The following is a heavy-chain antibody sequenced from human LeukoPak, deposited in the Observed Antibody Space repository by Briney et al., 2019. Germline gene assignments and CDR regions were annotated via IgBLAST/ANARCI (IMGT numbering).Heavy chain of an antibody. V-gene: IGHV4-4*09. J-gene: IGHJ4*02. D-gene: IGHD4-11*01. CDR3: AKSYFDYSTYYSYYFNL. Sequence: PSETLSLTCTVSGGSISSGYWSWIRQPPGRGLEWSGYIYTSGSTNYNPSLKSRVTISVDTSKNQFALKLSSVTAADTAVYYCAKSYFDYSTYYSYYFNLWGQGALVTVSS. CDR1: GGSISSGY. CDR2: IYTSGST.